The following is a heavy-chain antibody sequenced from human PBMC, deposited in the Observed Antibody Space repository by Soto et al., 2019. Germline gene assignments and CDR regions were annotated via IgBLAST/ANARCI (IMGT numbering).Heavy chain of an antibody. J-gene: IGHJ5*02. Sequence: QLQLQESGPGLVKPSETLSLTCTVSGGSISSSSYYWGWIRQPPGKGLEWIGSIYYSGSTYYNPSLKSRVTISVDTSKNQFPLKLSSVTAADTAVYYCASGYYGSGSYRVGYNWFDPWGQGTLVTVSS. CDR3: ASGYYGSGSYRVGYNWFDP. D-gene: IGHD3-10*01. V-gene: IGHV4-39*01. CDR2: IYYSGST. CDR1: GGSISSSSYY.